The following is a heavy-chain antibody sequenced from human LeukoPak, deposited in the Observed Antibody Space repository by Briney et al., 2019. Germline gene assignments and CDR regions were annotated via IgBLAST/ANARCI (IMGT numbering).Heavy chain of an antibody. D-gene: IGHD1-26*01. CDR3: ATDGIPGATTTLDY. CDR2: FDPEDGET. V-gene: IGHV1-24*01. Sequence: ASVRVSCKVSGIAFNDLSIQWVRQAPGKGLEWMGGFDPEDGETIYAPKFQARVTMTQDTYEDTAYMELSSLRSGDTAVYYCATDGIPGATTTLDYWGQGTLVTVSS. J-gene: IGHJ4*02. CDR1: GIAFNDLS.